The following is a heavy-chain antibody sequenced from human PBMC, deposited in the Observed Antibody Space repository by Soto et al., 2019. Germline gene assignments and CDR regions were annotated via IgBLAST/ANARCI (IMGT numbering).Heavy chain of an antibody. CDR3: ARGSYSSRWH. CDR2: IYYSGST. D-gene: IGHD6-13*01. Sequence: SETLSLTCTVSGGSISSGGYYWSWIRQHPGKGLEWIGYIYYSGSTYYNPSLKSRVTISVDTSKNQFSLKLSSVTAADTAVYYCARGSYSSRWHWGQGTLVTVSS. V-gene: IGHV4-31*03. J-gene: IGHJ4*02. CDR1: GGSISSGGYY.